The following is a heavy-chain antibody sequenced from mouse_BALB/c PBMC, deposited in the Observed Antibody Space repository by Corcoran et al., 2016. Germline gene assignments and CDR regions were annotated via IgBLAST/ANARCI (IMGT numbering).Heavy chain of an antibody. D-gene: IGHD2-14*01. Sequence: QIQLLQSGPELKKRGETVKISGKASGYTFKNYGMNWVKQAPGKGLKWMGWINPYTGEPTYADDFKGRFAFSLETSASTAYLQINNLKNEDTATYFCARGNYRSYYYAMDYWGQGTSVPVSS. CDR3: ARGNYRSYYYAMDY. CDR1: GYTFKNYG. CDR2: INPYTGEP. V-gene: IGHV9-3-1*01. J-gene: IGHJ4*01.